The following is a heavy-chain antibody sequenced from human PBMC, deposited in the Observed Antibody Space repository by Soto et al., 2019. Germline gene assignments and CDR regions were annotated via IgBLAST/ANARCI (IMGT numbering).Heavy chain of an antibody. CDR1: GGSISSGGYY. CDR3: AREVVMITFGGVIATYYFDY. V-gene: IGHV4-31*03. J-gene: IGHJ4*02. D-gene: IGHD3-16*02. CDR2: IYYSGST. Sequence: SETLSLTCTVSGGSISSGGYYWSWIRQHPGKGLEWIGYIYYSGSTYYNPSLKSRVTISVDTSKNQFSLKLSSVTAADTAVYYCAREVVMITFGGVIATYYFDYWGQGTLVTVSS.